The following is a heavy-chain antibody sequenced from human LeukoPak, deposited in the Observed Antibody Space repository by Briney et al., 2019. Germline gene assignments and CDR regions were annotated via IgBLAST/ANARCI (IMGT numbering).Heavy chain of an antibody. CDR2: IYYSGST. Sequence: PSETLSLTCTVSGGSISSSSYYWGWIRQPPGTGLEWIGSIYYSGSTYYNPSLKSRVTISVDTSKNQFSLKLSSVTAADTAVYYCASDPGTVYYDILTGYPQGFWDIWGQGTMVTVSS. J-gene: IGHJ3*02. CDR3: ASDPGTVYYDILTGYPQGFWDI. CDR1: GGSISSSSYY. D-gene: IGHD3-9*01. V-gene: IGHV4-39*07.